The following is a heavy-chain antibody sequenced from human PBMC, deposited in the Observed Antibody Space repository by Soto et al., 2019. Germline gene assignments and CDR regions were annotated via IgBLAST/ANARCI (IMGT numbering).Heavy chain of an antibody. V-gene: IGHV1-18*01. Sequence: QVLLVQSGAEVKKPGASVKVSCKASGYTFTTYGISWVRHAPGQGLEWMGWISAYSGSTKFAQKLQGRVPMTTDTSTTTAYMELRSLTSDDTAVSYCAIDFTKSSSWPYYFDYWGQGTLVTVSS. D-gene: IGHD6-13*01. CDR2: ISAYSGST. CDR1: GYTFTTYG. J-gene: IGHJ4*02. CDR3: AIDFTKSSSWPYYFDY.